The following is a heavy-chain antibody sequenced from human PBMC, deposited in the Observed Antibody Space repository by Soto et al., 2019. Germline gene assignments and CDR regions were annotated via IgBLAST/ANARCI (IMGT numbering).Heavy chain of an antibody. D-gene: IGHD4-17*01. V-gene: IGHV4-39*01. J-gene: IGHJ4*02. CDR2: IYYSGST. CDR1: GGSISSSSYY. Sequence: SETLSLTYTVSGGSISSSSYYWGWIRQHPGKGLEWIGSIYYSGSTYYNPSLKSRVTISVDTSKNQFSLKLSSVTAADTAVYYCARPATVKTDYYFDYWGQGTLVTVSS. CDR3: ARPATVKTDYYFDY.